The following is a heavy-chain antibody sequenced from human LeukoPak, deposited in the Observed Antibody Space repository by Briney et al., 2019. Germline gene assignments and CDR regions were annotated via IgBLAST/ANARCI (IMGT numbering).Heavy chain of an antibody. J-gene: IGHJ6*02. V-gene: IGHV1-2*02. CDR3: ATMLWFGELYGMGV. Sequence: ASVKVSCKASGYTFTGYYMHWVRQAPGQGLEWMGWINPNSGGTNYARKFQGRVTMTRDTSISTAYTELSRLRSDDTAVYYCATMLWFGELYGMGVWGQGTTVTVSS. D-gene: IGHD3-10*01. CDR1: GYTFTGYY. CDR2: INPNSGGT.